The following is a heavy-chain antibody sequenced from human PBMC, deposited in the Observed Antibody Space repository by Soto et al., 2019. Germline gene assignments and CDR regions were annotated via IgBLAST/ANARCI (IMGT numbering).Heavy chain of an antibody. D-gene: IGHD3-22*01. Sequence: QVQLHQWGAGLLKPSETLSLTCAVYGGSFGDYFWSWIRQPPGRGLEWIGEINHRGSISYDPSLGGRVTISGDTSKNQFSLNLSSVTAADTAVYYCVTSSTDYYDSSGPSYYCGFDVWGRGTTVTVSS. CDR3: VTSSTDYYDSSGPSYYCGFDV. CDR2: INHRGSI. J-gene: IGHJ6*02. V-gene: IGHV4-34*01. CDR1: GGSFGDYF.